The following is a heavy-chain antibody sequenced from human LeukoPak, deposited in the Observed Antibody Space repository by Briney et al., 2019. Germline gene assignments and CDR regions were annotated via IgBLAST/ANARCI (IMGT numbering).Heavy chain of an antibody. J-gene: IGHJ4*02. CDR2: ISSSSSTI. CDR3: ARDGGWRSDDY. CDR1: GFTFSSYS. V-gene: IGHV3-48*01. D-gene: IGHD3-16*01. Sequence: GGSLRLSCAASGFTFSSYSMNWVRQAPGKGLEWLSYISSSSSTIYYADSVKGRFTISRDNAKNSLYLQMNSLRAEDTAMYYCARDGGWRSDDYWGQGTLVTVSS.